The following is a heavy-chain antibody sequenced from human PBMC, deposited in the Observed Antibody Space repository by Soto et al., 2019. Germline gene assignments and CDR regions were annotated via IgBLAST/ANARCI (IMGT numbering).Heavy chain of an antibody. V-gene: IGHV1-24*01. J-gene: IGHJ4*02. CDR1: GYTLTELS. Sequence: ASVKVSCKVSGYTLTELSMHWVRQAPGKGLEWMGGFDPEDGETIYAQKFQGRVTMTEDTSASTAYMELSSLRSEDTAVYYCARVDNYDFWSGYPPFDYWGQGTLVTVSS. CDR3: ARVDNYDFWSGYPPFDY. D-gene: IGHD3-3*01. CDR2: FDPEDGET.